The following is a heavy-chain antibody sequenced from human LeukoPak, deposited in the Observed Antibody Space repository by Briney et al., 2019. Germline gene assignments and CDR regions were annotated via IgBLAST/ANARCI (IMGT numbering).Heavy chain of an antibody. V-gene: IGHV4-39*01. Sequence: SETLSLTCTVSGGTMSSSSYYWGWIRQSPGKGLEWIANIYYSGTTYYNPSLKSRVTISVDTSKNQFSLKLSSVTVADTAVYYCARSFYYDGSGYWGFDFWGQGTLVTVSS. CDR1: GGTMSSSSYY. CDR3: ARSFYYDGSGYWGFDF. D-gene: IGHD3-22*01. CDR2: IYYSGTT. J-gene: IGHJ4*02.